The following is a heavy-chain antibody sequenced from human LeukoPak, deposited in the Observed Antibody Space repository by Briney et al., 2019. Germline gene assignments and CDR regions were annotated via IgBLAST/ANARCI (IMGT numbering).Heavy chain of an antibody. V-gene: IGHV3-7*01. D-gene: IGHD6-13*01. Sequence: GGSLRLSCAVSGLTFSSSWMDWVRQAPGKGLEWVASINPDGNKKYSADSVKGRFTISRDNAENTLYLQMSSLRAEDTAVYYCVQRYSSSWYRDDAFDIWGQGTMVTVSS. CDR3: VQRYSSSWYRDDAFDI. CDR2: INPDGNKK. CDR1: GLTFSSSW. J-gene: IGHJ3*02.